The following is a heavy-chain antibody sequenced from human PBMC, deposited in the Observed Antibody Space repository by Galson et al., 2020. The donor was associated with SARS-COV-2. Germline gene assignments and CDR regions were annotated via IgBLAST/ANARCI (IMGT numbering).Heavy chain of an antibody. Sequence: GGSLRLSCAASGFTFSSYGMHWVRQAPGKGLEWVAVIWYDGSNKYYADSVKGRFTISRDNSKNTLYLQMNSLRAEDTAVYFCAREGAVGATTGLDYGGQGTLVTVSS. CDR3: AREGAVGATTGLDY. V-gene: IGHV3-33*01. D-gene: IGHD1-26*01. CDR2: IWYDGSNK. CDR1: GFTFSSYG. J-gene: IGHJ4*02.